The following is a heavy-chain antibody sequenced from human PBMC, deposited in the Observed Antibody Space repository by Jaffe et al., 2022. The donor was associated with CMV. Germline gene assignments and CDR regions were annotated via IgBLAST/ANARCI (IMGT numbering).Heavy chain of an antibody. J-gene: IGHJ4*02. D-gene: IGHD6-13*01. CDR1: VGSITNSNYY. Sequence: QVQLQESGPGLVKPSETLSLTCSVSVGSITNSNYYWGWIRQSPGKGLEWIGSIYYNGNSYYNPSLESRVSISVDTPQNQFSLKVNSVTAADTAVYYCVRHLSDSWEGPDHWGQGTLVTVSS. V-gene: IGHV4-39*01. CDR2: IYYNGNS. CDR3: VRHLSDSWEGPDH.